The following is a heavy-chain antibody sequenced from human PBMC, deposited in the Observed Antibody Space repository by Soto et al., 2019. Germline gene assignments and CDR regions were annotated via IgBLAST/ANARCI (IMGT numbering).Heavy chain of an antibody. CDR1: GFTFSSYA. CDR2: ISYDGSNK. D-gene: IGHD6-19*01. CDR3: ARDLSSYSGIAVAGTYYYYGMDV. J-gene: IGHJ6*02. Sequence: GGSLRLSCAASGFTFSSYAMHWVRQAPGKGLEWVAVISYDGSNKYYADSVKGRFTISRDNSKNTLYLQMNSLRAEDTAVYYCARDLSSYSGIAVAGTYYYYGMDVWGQGTTVTVSS. V-gene: IGHV3-30-3*01.